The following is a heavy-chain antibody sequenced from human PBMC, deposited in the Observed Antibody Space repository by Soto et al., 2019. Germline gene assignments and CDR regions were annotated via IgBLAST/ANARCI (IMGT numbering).Heavy chain of an antibody. J-gene: IGHJ4*02. Sequence: QVQLVESGGGVVQPGRSLRLSCAASGFTFSSYAMHWVRQAPVKGLEWVAVISYDGSNKYYAAAVKARFTISRDNSQNTLYLQMNSLRAEDTAVYYFARVAHTDKYLIRGDYLDYWGKGTLVTVSS. CDR3: ARVAHTDKYLIRGDYLDY. D-gene: IGHD2-2*01. V-gene: IGHV3-30-3*01. CDR1: GFTFSSYA. CDR2: ISYDGSNK.